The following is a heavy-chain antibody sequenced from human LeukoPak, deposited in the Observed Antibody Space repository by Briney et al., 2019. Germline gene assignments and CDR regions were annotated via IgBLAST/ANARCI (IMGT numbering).Heavy chain of an antibody. D-gene: IGHD2-21*01. J-gene: IGHJ4*02. CDR1: GGSISSSSYY. Sequence: SETLSLTCTVSGGSISSSSYYWGWIRQPPGKGLEWIGYIYYSGSTNYNPSLRSRVTISVDTSKNQFSLKLSSVTAADTAVYYCARGVVIAPQTFDYWGQGTLVTVSS. V-gene: IGHV4-61*05. CDR3: ARGVVIAPQTFDY. CDR2: IYYSGST.